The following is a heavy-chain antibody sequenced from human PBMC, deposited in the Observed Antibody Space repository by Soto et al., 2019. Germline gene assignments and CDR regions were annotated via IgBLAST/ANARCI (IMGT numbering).Heavy chain of an antibody. CDR1: GFTFSKAY. V-gene: IGHV3-15*04. CDR2: IDSKIDADKT. Sequence: GGSLRLSCTASGFTFSKAYMNWVRQAQGKGLEWVGQIDSKIDADKTDFAAPVKGRFTLSRDGSKNTVYLQMNGLEIEDTAMYYCVTRITGVAPACFDYRGQGTLVTVSS. CDR3: VTRITGVAPACFDY. D-gene: IGHD7-27*01. J-gene: IGHJ4*02.